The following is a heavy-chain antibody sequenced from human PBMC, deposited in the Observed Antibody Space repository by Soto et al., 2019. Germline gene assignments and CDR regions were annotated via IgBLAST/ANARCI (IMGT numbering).Heavy chain of an antibody. J-gene: IGHJ6*02. V-gene: IGHV1-8*01. CDR1: GYSFTNND. CDR2: MNPGSGDT. CDR3: ARVNDFWTYYYYGMDV. Sequence: ASVKVSCKASGYSFTNNDVTWVRQATGQGLEWMGWMNPGSGDTGYAQKFQGRVTMTTDTSTSTAYMELRSLRSDDTAVYYCARVNDFWTYYYYGMDVWGQGTTVTVSS. D-gene: IGHD3-3*01.